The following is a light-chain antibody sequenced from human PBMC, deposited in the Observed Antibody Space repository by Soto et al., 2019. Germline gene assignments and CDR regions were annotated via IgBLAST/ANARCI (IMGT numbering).Light chain of an antibody. CDR2: AAS. CDR3: QHYDHLPIT. J-gene: IGKJ5*01. V-gene: IGKV1-27*01. CDR1: QGISNY. Sequence: DVHMTQSPASLSAPIGEGVTITCRASQGISNYLAWYQQKPGKVPKLLIYAASTLQSGVPSRFSGSGSGTDFTLTISSLQPEDVATYYCQHYDHLPITFGQGTRLEIK.